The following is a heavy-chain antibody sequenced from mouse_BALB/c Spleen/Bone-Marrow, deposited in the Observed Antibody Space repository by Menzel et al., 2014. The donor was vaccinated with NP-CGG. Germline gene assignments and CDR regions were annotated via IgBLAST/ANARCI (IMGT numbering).Heavy chain of an antibody. CDR1: GFTLSGYN. CDR3: TKVLRLRKYFDV. V-gene: IGHV5-6-4*01. J-gene: IGHJ1*01. CDR2: ISSGGSYT. D-gene: IGHD1-2*01. Sequence: EVMLVESGGGLVKPGGSLKLSCAASGFTLSGYNMSWVRQTPEKGLEWVATISSGGSYTYYLDSVKGRFTISRDNAENTLYLQMSRLKSEDTAMYYGTKVLRLRKYFDVWGAGTTVTVSS.